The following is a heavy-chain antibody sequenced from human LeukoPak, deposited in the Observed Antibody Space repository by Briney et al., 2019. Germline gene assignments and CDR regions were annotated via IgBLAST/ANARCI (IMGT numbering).Heavy chain of an antibody. CDR2: IYYSGST. D-gene: IGHD2-15*01. Sequence: SETLSLTCTVSGGSISSGDYYWSWIRQPPGKGLEWIGYIYYSGSTYYNPSLKSRVTISVDTSKNQFSLKLSSVTAADTAVYYCARSLETVAATPNYWGQGTLVTVSS. CDR1: GGSISSGDYY. CDR3: ARSLETVAATPNY. J-gene: IGHJ4*02. V-gene: IGHV4-30-4*01.